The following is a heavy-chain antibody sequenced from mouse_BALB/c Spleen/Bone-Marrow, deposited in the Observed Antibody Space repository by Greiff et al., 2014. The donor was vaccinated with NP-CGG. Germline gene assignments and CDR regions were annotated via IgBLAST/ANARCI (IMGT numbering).Heavy chain of an antibody. J-gene: IGHJ4*01. Sequence: VQLQESGAELAKPGASVKMSCKASGYTFTSYWMQWVKQRPGQGLEWIGYINPSTGYTEYNQKFKDKATLTADKSSSTAYMQLSSLASEDSAVDCCSRTEKYDGMDYWGQGTSVTVSA. V-gene: IGHV1-7*01. CDR1: GYTFTSYW. CDR2: INPSTGYT. CDR3: SRTEKYDGMDY. D-gene: IGHD2-14*01.